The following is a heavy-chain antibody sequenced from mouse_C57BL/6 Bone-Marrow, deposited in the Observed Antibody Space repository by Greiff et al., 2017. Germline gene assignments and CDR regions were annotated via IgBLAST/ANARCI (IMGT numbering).Heavy chain of an antibody. Sequence: VQLQQSGAELVRPGASVKLSCTASGFNIKDDYIHWVKQRPEQGLEWIGWIDPEIGDTEYASKFQGKATITSDKSSNTAYLQLSSLTSEDTAVYYCSSVDGDYFDFWGQGTPLTVAS. CDR1: GFNIKDDY. J-gene: IGHJ2*01. V-gene: IGHV14-4*01. CDR3: SSVDGDYFDF. D-gene: IGHD2-3*01. CDR2: IDPEIGDT.